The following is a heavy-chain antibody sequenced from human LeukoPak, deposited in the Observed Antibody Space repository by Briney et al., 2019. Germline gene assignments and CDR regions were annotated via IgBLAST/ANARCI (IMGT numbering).Heavy chain of an antibody. CDR3: VKGPYIVIIPAAQGYFDY. D-gene: IGHD2-2*01. J-gene: IGHJ4*02. V-gene: IGHV3-64D*06. CDR1: GFTFSSYA. Sequence: GGSLRLSSSASGFTFSSYALHWVRQAPGKGLEYVSAISSNGGSTYYADSVRGRFTISRDNSKNTLYLQMSSLRPEDTAIYYCVKGPYIVIIPAAQGYFDYWGQGTLVTVSS. CDR2: ISSNGGST.